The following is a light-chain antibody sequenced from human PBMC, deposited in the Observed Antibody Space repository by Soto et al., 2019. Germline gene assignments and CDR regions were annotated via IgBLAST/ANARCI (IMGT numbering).Light chain of an antibody. CDR3: QQSYRRPYT. V-gene: IGKV1-39*01. Sequence: QLTQSPSSLSASVGDRVTVTCRASQNINSYLNWYQQKPGKAPTLLIYGASSLQSGVLSRFSGGGSRTDFTLTISSLQAEEFATYYCQQSYRRPYTFGQGTRLEI. J-gene: IGKJ2*01. CDR2: GAS. CDR1: QNINSY.